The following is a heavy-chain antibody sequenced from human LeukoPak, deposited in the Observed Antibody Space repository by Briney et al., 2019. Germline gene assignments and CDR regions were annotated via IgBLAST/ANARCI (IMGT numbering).Heavy chain of an antibody. V-gene: IGHV3-30*04. CDR2: ISYDGSNK. CDR3: ARAPKITMVRGVIFNYFDY. Sequence: GGSLRLSCAASGFTFSSYAMHWVRQAPGKGLEWVAVISYDGSNKYYADSVKGRFTISRDNSKNTLYLQMNSLRAEDTAVYYCARAPKITMVRGVIFNYFDYWGQGTLVTVST. J-gene: IGHJ4*02. D-gene: IGHD3-10*01. CDR1: GFTFSSYA.